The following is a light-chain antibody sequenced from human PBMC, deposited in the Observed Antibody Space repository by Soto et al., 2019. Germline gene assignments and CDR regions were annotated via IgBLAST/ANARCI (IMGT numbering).Light chain of an antibody. Sequence: EQVMTQSPDTLSGTPRERTTLSCRASQSVSSNLAWYQQRPGQAPRLLIYGASTRASGIPTRLSGSGSGTDFTLTISSLQPEDFATYYCQQSYSTPLTCGEGTKVDIK. CDR3: QQSYSTPLT. CDR1: QSVSSN. J-gene: IGKJ4*01. V-gene: IGKV3-15*01. CDR2: GAS.